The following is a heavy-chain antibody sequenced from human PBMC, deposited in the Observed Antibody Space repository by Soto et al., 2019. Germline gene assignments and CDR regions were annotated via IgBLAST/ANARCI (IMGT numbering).Heavy chain of an antibody. CDR3: ALLSSSWYVDYYYGMDV. Sequence: GASVKVSCKASGYTFTGYYMHWVRQATGQGLEWMGWMNPNSGNTGYAQKFQGRVTMTRNTSISTAYMELSSLRSEDTAVYYCALLSSSWYVDYYYGMDVWGQGTTVTVSS. CDR2: MNPNSGNT. V-gene: IGHV1-8*02. D-gene: IGHD6-13*01. J-gene: IGHJ6*02. CDR1: GYTFTGYY.